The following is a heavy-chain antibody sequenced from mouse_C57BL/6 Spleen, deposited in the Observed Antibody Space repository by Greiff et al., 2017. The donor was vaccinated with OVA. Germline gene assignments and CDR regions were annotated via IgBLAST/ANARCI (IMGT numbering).Heavy chain of an antibody. D-gene: IGHD3-3*01. CDR3: AREEGRDFDY. V-gene: IGHV1-82*01. CDR1: GYAFSSSW. CDR2: IYPGDGDT. Sequence: QVQLKESGPELVKPGASVKISCKASGYAFSSSWMNWVKQRPGKGLEWIGRIYPGDGDTNYNGKFKGKATLTADKSSSTAYMQLSSLTSEDSAVYFCAREEGRDFDYWGQGTTLTVSS. J-gene: IGHJ2*01.